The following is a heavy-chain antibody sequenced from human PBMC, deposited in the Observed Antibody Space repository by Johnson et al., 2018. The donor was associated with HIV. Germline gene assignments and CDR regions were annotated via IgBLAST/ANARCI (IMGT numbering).Heavy chain of an antibody. CDR1: GFTFSSYD. J-gene: IGHJ3*02. D-gene: IGHD3-16*01. V-gene: IGHV3-13*01. CDR3: ARGGAHDAFDI. Sequence: VQLVESGGGLVQPGGSLRLACAASGFTFSSYDMHWVRQATGKGLEWVSAIGTAGDTYYPGSVQGRFTISRENAKNSLYLQMNSLRGGDTAVYYCARGGAHDAFDIWGQGTMVTVS. CDR2: IGTAGDT.